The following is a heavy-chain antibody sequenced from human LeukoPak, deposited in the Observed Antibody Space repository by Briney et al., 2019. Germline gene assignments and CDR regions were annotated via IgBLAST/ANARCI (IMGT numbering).Heavy chain of an antibody. D-gene: IGHD3-22*01. J-gene: IGHJ2*01. CDR3: AKAYYDSSGRYFDL. V-gene: IGHV3-23*01. CDR2: ISGSGVST. CDR1: GFTFSNNA. Sequence: EGSLRLSCAASGFTFSNNAMSWVRQAPGMGLEWVSSISGSGVSTDYADSVKGRFTISRDNSKNTLYLQMNSLRPEDTAVYFCAKAYYDSSGRYFDLWGRGTLVIVSS.